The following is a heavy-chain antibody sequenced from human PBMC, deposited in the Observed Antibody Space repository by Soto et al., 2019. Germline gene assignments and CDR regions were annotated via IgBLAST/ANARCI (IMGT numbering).Heavy chain of an antibody. Sequence: SVKVSCKASGGTFSSYAISWVRQAPGQGLEWMGGIIPIFGTANYAQKFQGRVAITADESTSTAYMELSSLRSEDTAVYYCATQTYLRYFGPLYAFDIWGQGTMVTVSS. J-gene: IGHJ3*02. CDR1: GGTFSSYA. V-gene: IGHV1-69*13. D-gene: IGHD3-9*01. CDR2: IIPIFGTA. CDR3: ATQTYLRYFGPLYAFDI.